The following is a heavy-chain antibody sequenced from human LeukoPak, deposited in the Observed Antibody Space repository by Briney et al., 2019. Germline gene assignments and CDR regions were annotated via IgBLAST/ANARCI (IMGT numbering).Heavy chain of an antibody. V-gene: IGHV5-51*01. D-gene: IGHD2-15*01. Sequence: GESLKISCKGSEYDFSNYWIGWVRQVPGKGLEWMGIIYPSDSDTRYSPSFQGQVTISADKSISTAYLQWSSLKASDTAMYYCARGPTQYYFDYWGQGTLVTVSS. CDR2: IYPSDSDT. CDR1: EYDFSNYW. CDR3: ARGPTQYYFDY. J-gene: IGHJ4*02.